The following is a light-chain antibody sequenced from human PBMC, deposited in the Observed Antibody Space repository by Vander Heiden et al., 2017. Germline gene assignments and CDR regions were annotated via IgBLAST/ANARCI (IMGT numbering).Light chain of an antibody. Sequence: QTLLTQPPSASGPPGQRATISCSVTNSNPHPNRVNWYQPHPGTAPQLLTYANNQRPSRVPARFSGSKSGTSASLAIRGLQSADEADYYCAVWDGSLNGWVFGGGTKLTVL. CDR2: ANN. CDR1: NSNPHPNR. V-gene: IGLV1-44*01. J-gene: IGLJ3*02. CDR3: AVWDGSLNGWV.